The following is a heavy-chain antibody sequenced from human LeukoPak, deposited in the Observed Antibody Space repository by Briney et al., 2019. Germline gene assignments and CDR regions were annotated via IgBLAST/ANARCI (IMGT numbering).Heavy chain of an antibody. D-gene: IGHD5-24*01. CDR1: GFTFSSYA. CDR3: AKDLGQRWLQSDAFDF. Sequence: GGSLRLSCAASGFTFSSYAMSWVRQAPGKGLEWVSAISGSGGSTYYADSVKGRFTISRDNSKNTVYLQLNSLRAEDTALYYCAKDLGQRWLQSDAFDFWGQGTMVTVSS. CDR2: ISGSGGST. V-gene: IGHV3-23*01. J-gene: IGHJ3*01.